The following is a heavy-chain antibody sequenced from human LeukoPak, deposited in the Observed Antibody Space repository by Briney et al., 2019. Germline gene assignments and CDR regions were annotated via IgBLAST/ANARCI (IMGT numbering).Heavy chain of an antibody. CDR3: ARAYCSGGSCYFGWFDH. J-gene: IGHJ5*02. Sequence: KGXXXXXXIYYSGRTYYNPSLKSRVTISVDTSKNQFSLTLSSVTAADTAVYYCARAYCSGGSCYFGWFDHWGQGALVTVSS. V-gene: IGHV4-31*02. D-gene: IGHD2-15*01. CDR2: IYYSGRT.